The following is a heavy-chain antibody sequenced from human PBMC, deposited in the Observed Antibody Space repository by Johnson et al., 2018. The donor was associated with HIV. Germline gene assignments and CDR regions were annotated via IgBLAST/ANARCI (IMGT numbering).Heavy chain of an antibody. V-gene: IGHV3-30*04. CDR3: AKDRRCSSTGCYDAFDI. D-gene: IGHD2-2*01. CDR1: GFTFSSYA. J-gene: IGHJ3*02. CDR2: ISYDGSNQ. Sequence: VQLVESGGGVVQPGRSLRLSCAASGFTFSSYAMHWVRQAPGKGLEWVAIISYDGSNQYYADSVKGRVTISRDNSKNTHYLQLNSLRAEDTAVYYCAKDRRCSSTGCYDAFDIWGQGTMVTVS.